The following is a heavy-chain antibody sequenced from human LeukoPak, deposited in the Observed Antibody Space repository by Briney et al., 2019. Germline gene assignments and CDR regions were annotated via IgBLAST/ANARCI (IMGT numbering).Heavy chain of an antibody. CDR3: ARDKGSGYYYRLGDAFDI. V-gene: IGHV3-21*01. CDR1: GFIFSSYW. D-gene: IGHD3-22*01. CDR2: ISSSSSYI. Sequence: GGSLRLSCAASGFIFSSYWMAWVRQAPGKGLEWVSSISSSSSYIYYADSVKGRFTISRDNAKNSLYLQMNSLRAEDTAVYYCARDKGSGYYYRLGDAFDIWGQGTMVTVSS. J-gene: IGHJ3*02.